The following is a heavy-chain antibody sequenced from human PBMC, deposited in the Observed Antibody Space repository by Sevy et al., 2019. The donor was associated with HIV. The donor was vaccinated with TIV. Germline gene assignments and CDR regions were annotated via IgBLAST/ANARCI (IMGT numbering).Heavy chain of an antibody. CDR2: IKSKTDGGTT. D-gene: IGHD6-19*01. V-gene: IGHV3-15*01. J-gene: IGHJ4*02. CDR3: TTDLKQWRTLDY. CDR1: GFTFSNAW. Sequence: GGSLRLSCAASGFTFSNAWMSWVRQAPGKGLEWVGRIKSKTDGGTTDYAAPVKGRFTISRDDSKNTLYLQMNSLKTEDTAVYYCTTDLKQWRTLDYWVQGTLVTVSS.